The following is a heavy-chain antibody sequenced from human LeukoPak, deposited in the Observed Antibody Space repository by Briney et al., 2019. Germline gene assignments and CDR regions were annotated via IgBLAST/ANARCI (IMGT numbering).Heavy chain of an antibody. V-gene: IGHV3-30-3*01. CDR3: ARGDYYCGSGSAFDI. Sequence: PGRSLRLSCAASGFTFSSYAMHWVRQAPGKGLEWVAVISYDGSNKYYADSVKGRFTISRDNSRNTLYLQMNSLRAEDTAVYYCARGDYYCGSGSAFDIWGQGTMVTVSS. CDR2: ISYDGSNK. CDR1: GFTFSSYA. D-gene: IGHD3-10*01. J-gene: IGHJ3*02.